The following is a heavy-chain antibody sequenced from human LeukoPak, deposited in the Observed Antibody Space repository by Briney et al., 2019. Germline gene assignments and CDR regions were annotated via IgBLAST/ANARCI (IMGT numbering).Heavy chain of an antibody. CDR3: ARHIGKWGFDY. CDR1: GGSISGYY. V-gene: IGHV4-59*08. D-gene: IGHD3-16*01. J-gene: IGHJ4*02. Sequence: SETLSLTCTVSGGSISGYYWSWIRQPPGRGLEWVGNTHSTGNAKINPSLGSRVTVSADTSKDQISLKLSSVTATDTAIYYCARHIGKWGFDYWGQGSLVTVSS. CDR2: THSTGNA.